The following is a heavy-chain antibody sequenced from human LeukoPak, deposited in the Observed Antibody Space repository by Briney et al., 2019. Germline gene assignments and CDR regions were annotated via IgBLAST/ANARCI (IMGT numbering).Heavy chain of an antibody. CDR3: ARGMSSYDQTGFEI. CDR2: IYHSGST. CDR1: GGSISSGGYY. J-gene: IGHJ3*02. Sequence: SETLSLTCTVSGGSISSGGYYWSWIRQPPGKGLEWIGYIYHSGSTYYNPSLKSRVTISVDTSKNQFSLTVTSVTAADTAVYFCARGMSSYDQTGFEIWGQGTMVTVSS. D-gene: IGHD2-2*01. V-gene: IGHV4-30-2*01.